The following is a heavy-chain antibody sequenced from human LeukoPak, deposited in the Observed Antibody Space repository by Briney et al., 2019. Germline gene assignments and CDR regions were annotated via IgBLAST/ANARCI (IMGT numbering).Heavy chain of an antibody. CDR3: ANRGI. CDR2: IYRDGNT. CDR1: GFIVSTDF. V-gene: IGHV3-53*01. J-gene: IGHJ4*02. Sequence: GGSLRLSCAASGFIVSTDFMIWVGQAPGKGLEWLSTIYRDGNTCYADSVKGRFTTSRDTSKKTLYLQMNSLRGEDTAVYYCANRGIWGQGALVTVSS.